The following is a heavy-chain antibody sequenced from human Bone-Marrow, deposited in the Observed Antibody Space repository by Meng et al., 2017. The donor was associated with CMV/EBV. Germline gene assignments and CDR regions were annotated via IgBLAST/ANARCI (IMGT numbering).Heavy chain of an antibody. CDR1: GFPVSSHY. CDR2: IYSGGST. Sequence: GSLGISCAGSGFPVSSHYMSWVRQAPGKGLEWVSVIYSGGSTYYADSVKGRFTISRDNSKNTLYLQMNSLRAEDTAVYYCARGPGYWGQGTLVTVSS. V-gene: IGHV3-53*01. CDR3: ARGPGY. J-gene: IGHJ4*02.